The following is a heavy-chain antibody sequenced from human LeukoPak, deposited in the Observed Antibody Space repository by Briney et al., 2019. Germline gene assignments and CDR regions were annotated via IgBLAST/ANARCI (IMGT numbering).Heavy chain of an antibody. V-gene: IGHV4-34*01. J-gene: IGHJ5*02. Sequence: PSETLSLTCAVYGGSFSGYYWSWIRQPPGKGLEWIGEINHSGSTNYNPSLKSRATISVDTSKNQFSLKLSSVTAADTAVYYCARGQGDITIFGVVINVWFDPWGQGTLVTVSS. CDR2: INHSGST. CDR1: GGSFSGYY. D-gene: IGHD3-3*01. CDR3: ARGQGDITIFGVVINVWFDP.